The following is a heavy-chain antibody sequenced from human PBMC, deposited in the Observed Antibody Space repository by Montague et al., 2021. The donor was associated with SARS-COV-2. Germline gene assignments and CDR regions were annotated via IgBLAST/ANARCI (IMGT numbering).Heavy chain of an antibody. V-gene: IGHV3-48*03. D-gene: IGHD6-19*01. CDR2: MSSSGSTI. CDR3: AREGRGEQWLVRAFDI. J-gene: IGHJ3*02. CDR1: GFTFSSYE. Sequence: SLRLSCAASGFTFSSYEMNWVRQAPGKGLEWVSNMSSSGSTIYYADSVKGRFTISRDNAMNSLYLQMNSLRAEDTAVYYCAREGRGEQWLVRAFDIWGQGTMVTVSS.